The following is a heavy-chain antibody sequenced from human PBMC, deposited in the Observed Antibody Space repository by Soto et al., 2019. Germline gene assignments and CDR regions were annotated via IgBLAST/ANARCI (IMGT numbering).Heavy chain of an antibody. D-gene: IGHD2-15*01. J-gene: IGHJ4*02. CDR2: INPSGGST. CDR3: ARVSSRVAFDY. CDR1: GYTFTSYY. Sequence: QVQLVQSGAEVKKPGASVKVSSKASGYTFTSYYMHWVRQAPGQGLEWMGIINPSGGSTSYAQKFQGRVTMTRDTSTSTVYMELSSLRSEDTAVYYCARVSSRVAFDYWGQGTLVTVSS. V-gene: IGHV1-46*01.